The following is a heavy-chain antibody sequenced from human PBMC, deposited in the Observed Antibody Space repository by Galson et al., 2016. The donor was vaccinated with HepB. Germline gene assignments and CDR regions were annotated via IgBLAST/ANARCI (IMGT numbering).Heavy chain of an antibody. CDR1: GFIFKDYA. D-gene: IGHD1-26*01. CDR3: AQGKASMSVGATNFQH. V-gene: IGHV3-9*01. CDR2: ISWNSGSI. J-gene: IGHJ1*01. Sequence: SLRLSCAASGFIFKDYAMHWVRQAPGKGLEWVSRISWNSGSIGYADSVKGRFTISRDNAKNSLYLQMNSLRAEDTAFYYCAQGKASMSVGATNFQHWGQGTLVTVSS.